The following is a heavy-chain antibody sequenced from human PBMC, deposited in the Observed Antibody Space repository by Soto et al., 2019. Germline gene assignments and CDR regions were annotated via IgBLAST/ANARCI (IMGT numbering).Heavy chain of an antibody. CDR1: GFTFSSYG. V-gene: IGHV3-30*03. CDR3: ATSTMIRTPDAFDI. D-gene: IGHD3-22*01. Sequence: QVQLVESGGGVVQPGRSLRLSCAASGFTFSSYGMHWVRQAPGKGLEWVAVISYDGSNKYYADSVKGRFTISRDNSKNTLYLQMNSLRAEDTAVYYCATSTMIRTPDAFDIWGQGTMVTVSS. J-gene: IGHJ3*02. CDR2: ISYDGSNK.